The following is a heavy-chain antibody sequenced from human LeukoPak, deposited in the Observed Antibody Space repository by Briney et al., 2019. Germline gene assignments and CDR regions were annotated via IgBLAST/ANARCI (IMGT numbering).Heavy chain of an antibody. V-gene: IGHV3-11*01. CDR3: ARPAITYYYDSSGCYYLDY. Sequence: PGGSLRLSCAASGFTFSDYYMSWLRQAPGKGLEWVSYISSSGSTIYYADSVKGRFTISRDNAKNSLYLQMNSLRAEDTAVYYCARPAITYYYDSSGCYYLDYWGQGTLVTVSS. J-gene: IGHJ4*02. CDR1: GFTFSDYY. CDR2: ISSSGSTI. D-gene: IGHD3-22*01.